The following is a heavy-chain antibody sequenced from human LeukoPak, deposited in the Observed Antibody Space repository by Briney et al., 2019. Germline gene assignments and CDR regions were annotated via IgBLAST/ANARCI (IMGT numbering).Heavy chain of an antibody. J-gene: IGHJ4*02. Sequence: SVKVSCKASGGTFSSYAISWVRRAPGQGLEWMGGIIPIFGTANYAQKFQGRVTITAGESTSTAYMELSSLRSEDTAVYYCARSSPWYCSSTSCYTHFDYWGQGTLVTVSS. CDR3: ARSSPWYCSSTSCYTHFDY. CDR1: GGTFSSYA. D-gene: IGHD2-2*02. CDR2: IIPIFGTA. V-gene: IGHV1-69*01.